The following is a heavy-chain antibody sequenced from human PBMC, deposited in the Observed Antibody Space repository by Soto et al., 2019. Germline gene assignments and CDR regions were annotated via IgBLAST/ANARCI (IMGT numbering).Heavy chain of an antibody. J-gene: IGHJ4*02. D-gene: IGHD3-10*01. CDR1: GFTFSTYA. CDR2: ISGSGGSI. V-gene: IGHV3-23*01. Sequence: HGGSLRLSCAASGFTFSTYAMNWVRQAPGNGLEWVSAISGSGGSIHYADSVQGRFTISRDNSKNTVYLQMNSLREEDTAVYFCARDLGSSASVSYPDFWGQGTLVTVSS. CDR3: ARDLGSSASVSYPDF.